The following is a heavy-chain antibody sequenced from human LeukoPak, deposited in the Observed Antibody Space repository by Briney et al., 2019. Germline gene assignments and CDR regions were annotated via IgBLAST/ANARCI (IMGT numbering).Heavy chain of an antibody. J-gene: IGHJ3*02. V-gene: IGHV4-59*01. CDR3: ARYVTMVRGVNDAFDI. D-gene: IGHD3-10*01. CDR1: GGSISSYY. CDR2: IYYSGST. Sequence: SETLSLTCTVSGGSISSYYWSWIRQPPGKGLEWIGFIYYSGSTNYNPSFKSRVTISVDTSKNQFSLKLSSVTAADTAVYYCARYVTMVRGVNDAFDIWGQGTMVTVSS.